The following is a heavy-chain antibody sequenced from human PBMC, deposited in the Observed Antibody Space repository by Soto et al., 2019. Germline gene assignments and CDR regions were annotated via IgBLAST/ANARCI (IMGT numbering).Heavy chain of an antibody. V-gene: IGHV4-39*01. J-gene: IGHJ4*02. D-gene: IGHD1-1*01. CDR2: MYYSGSS. Sequence: QLQLQESGPGLVKPSETLSLTCSVTGGSISSRTLCWASISQPPGEGLEWIGDMYYSGSSYASPSLKSRVTLSVDTAKNQLSLKLNSVTAADTAVYDCARQPREDNTYGGTGIFDYWAQGTLVSVSS. CDR3: ARQPREDNTYGGTGIFDY. CDR1: GGSISSRTLC.